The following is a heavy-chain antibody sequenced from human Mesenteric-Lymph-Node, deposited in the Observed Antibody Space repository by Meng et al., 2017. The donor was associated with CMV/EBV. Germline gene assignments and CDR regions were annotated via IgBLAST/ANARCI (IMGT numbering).Heavy chain of an antibody. CDR1: GFTFSSYW. J-gene: IGHJ6*02. CDR3: ARDLVPAAMYHYYYYGMDV. V-gene: IGHV3-74*01. CDR2: INSDGSST. D-gene: IGHD2-2*01. Sequence: GESLKISCAASGFTFSSYWMHWVRQAPGKGLVWVSRINSDGSSTSYADSVKGRFTISRDNAKNTLYLQMTSLRAEDTAVYYCARDLVPAAMYHYYYYGMDVWGQGTTVTVSS.